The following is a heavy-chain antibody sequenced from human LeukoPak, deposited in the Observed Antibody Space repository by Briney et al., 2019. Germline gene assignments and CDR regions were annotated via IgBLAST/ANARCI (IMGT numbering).Heavy chain of an antibody. CDR1: GYTFTGYY. J-gene: IGHJ4*02. CDR2: INPNSGGT. V-gene: IGHV1-2*02. D-gene: IGHD3-22*01. Sequence: ASVKVSCKASGYTFTGYYMHWVRQAPGQGLEWMGWINPNSGGTNYAQKFQGRVTMTRDTSISTAYMELSSLRSEDTAVYYCARDGYYYDSSGYYPWDYWGQGTLVTVSS. CDR3: ARDGYYYDSSGYYPWDY.